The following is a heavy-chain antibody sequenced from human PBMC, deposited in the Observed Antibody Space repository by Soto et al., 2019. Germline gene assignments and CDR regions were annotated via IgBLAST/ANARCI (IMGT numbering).Heavy chain of an antibody. J-gene: IGHJ4*02. V-gene: IGHV4-59*08. D-gene: IGHD5-18*01. CDR3: ARRYGSCFDY. Sequence: PSETLSLTXAVSGGSIISSNWWSWIRQPPGKGLEWIGYIYYSGSTNYNPSLKSRVTISVDTSKNQFSLKLSSVTAADTAVYYCARRYGSCFDYWGQGTLVTVSS. CDR2: IYYSGST. CDR1: GGSIISSNW.